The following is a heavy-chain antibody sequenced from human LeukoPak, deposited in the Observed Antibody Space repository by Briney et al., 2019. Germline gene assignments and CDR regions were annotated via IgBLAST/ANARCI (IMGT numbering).Heavy chain of an antibody. CDR3: ARVSRYCSSTSCYTYYGMDV. CDR2: INHSGST. D-gene: IGHD2-2*02. J-gene: IGHJ6*02. CDR1: GGSFSGYY. V-gene: IGHV4-34*01. Sequence: AETLSLTCAVYGGSFSGYYWSWIRQPPGKGLEWLGEINHSGSTNYNPSLKSRVTISVDTSKNQFSLKLSSVTAADTAVYYCARVSRYCSSTSCYTYYGMDVWGQGTTVTVSS.